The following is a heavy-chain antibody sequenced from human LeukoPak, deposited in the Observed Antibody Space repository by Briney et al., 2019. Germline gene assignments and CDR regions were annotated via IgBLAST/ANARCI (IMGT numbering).Heavy chain of an antibody. Sequence: SGPLLVKPTETLTLTCTVSLVSLSNPRMCVSCIRQPPGKALEWRAHIFSDDEKSYSTSLKSRLTISKDTSKRQVVLTMTNMDPVDTATYYCARIRGGDYADYWGQGTLVTVSS. D-gene: IGHD4-17*01. V-gene: IGHV2-26*01. CDR2: IFSDDEK. CDR1: LVSLSNPRMC. J-gene: IGHJ4*02. CDR3: ARIRGGDYADY.